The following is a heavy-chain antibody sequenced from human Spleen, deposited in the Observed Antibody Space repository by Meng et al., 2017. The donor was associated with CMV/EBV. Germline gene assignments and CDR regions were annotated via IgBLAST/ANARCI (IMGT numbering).Heavy chain of an antibody. CDR3: ARDRSNHVIDY. V-gene: IGHV3-30*04. Sequence: SCAVSGFTLSNYAMHWVRQAPGLGLEWVAVISYDGNNKYNADSVKDRFTISRDSSKNTLYLQMNSLRPEDTAVYYCARDRSNHVIDYWGQGTLVTVSS. CDR2: ISYDGNNK. J-gene: IGHJ4*02. CDR1: GFTLSNYA.